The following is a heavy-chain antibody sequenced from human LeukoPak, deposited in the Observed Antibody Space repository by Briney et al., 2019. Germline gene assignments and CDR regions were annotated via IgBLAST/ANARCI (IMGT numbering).Heavy chain of an antibody. CDR1: GFTFSSYA. CDR3: ARDPVNSPGDWYFDL. Sequence: RGSLRLSCAASGFTFSSYAMHWVRQAPGKGLEWVAVISYDGSNKYYADSVKGRFTISRDNSKNTLYLQMNSLRAEDTAVYYCARDPVNSPGDWYFDLWGRGTLVTASS. CDR2: ISYDGSNK. J-gene: IGHJ2*01. V-gene: IGHV3-30-3*01. D-gene: IGHD4-23*01.